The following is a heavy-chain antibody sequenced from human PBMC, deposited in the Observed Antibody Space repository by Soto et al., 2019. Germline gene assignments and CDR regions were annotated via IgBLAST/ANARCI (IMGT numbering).Heavy chain of an antibody. CDR2: ISGSGVST. CDR1: GFTFSSYA. CDR3: AKGAWYYDILTGYGYFDY. Sequence: EVQLLESGGGLVQPGGSLRLSCAASGFTFSSYAMSWVRQAPGKGLEWVSGISGSGVSTYYADSVKGRFTISRDNSKSTLYLQMNSLRAEDTAVYYWAKGAWYYDILTGYGYFDYWGQGTLVTVSS. J-gene: IGHJ4*02. D-gene: IGHD3-9*01. V-gene: IGHV3-23*01.